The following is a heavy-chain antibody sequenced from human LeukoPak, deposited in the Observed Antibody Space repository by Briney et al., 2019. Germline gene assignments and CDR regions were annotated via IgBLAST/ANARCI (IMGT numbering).Heavy chain of an antibody. D-gene: IGHD6-19*01. CDR1: GGSISSSSYY. J-gene: IGHJ4*02. CDR2: IYYSGST. Sequence: SGTLSLTCTVSGGSISSSSYYWGWIRQPPGKGLEWIGSIYYSGSTYYNPSLKSRVSISIDTSKNQFSLKLSSVTAADTAVYYCASLGADGIAVAGTYLDYFDYWGQGTLVTVSA. V-gene: IGHV4-39*01. CDR3: ASLGADGIAVAGTYLDYFDY.